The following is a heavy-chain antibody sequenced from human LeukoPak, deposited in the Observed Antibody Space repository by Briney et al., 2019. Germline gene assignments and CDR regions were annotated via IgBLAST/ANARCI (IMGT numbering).Heavy chain of an antibody. CDR1: GGSISSGGYY. CDR3: ARDRRRRNPTDAFDI. V-gene: IGHV4-31*03. Sequence: SQTLCLTCTVSGGSISSGGYYWSWIRPHTGKGLEWIGYIYYSGSTYYSPSLKSRVTISVDTSKNQFSLKLSSVTAADTAVYYCARDRRRRNPTDAFDIWGQGTMVTVSS. J-gene: IGHJ3*02. CDR2: IYYSGST.